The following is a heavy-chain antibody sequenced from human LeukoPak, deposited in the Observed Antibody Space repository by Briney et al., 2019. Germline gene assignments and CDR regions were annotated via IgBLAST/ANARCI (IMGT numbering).Heavy chain of an antibody. CDR3: ARTYYIDY. Sequence: HPGGSLRLSCAASGFTFSSYGMHWVRQAPVKGLEWVAFIRYDGSNKYYADSVKGRFTISRDNSKSTLYLQMNSLRAEDTAVYYCARTYYIDYWGQGTLVTVSS. J-gene: IGHJ4*02. CDR2: IRYDGSNK. D-gene: IGHD3-10*01. CDR1: GFTFSSYG. V-gene: IGHV3-30*02.